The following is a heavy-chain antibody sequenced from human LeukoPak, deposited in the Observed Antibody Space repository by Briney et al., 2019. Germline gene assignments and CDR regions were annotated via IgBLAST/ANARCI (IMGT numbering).Heavy chain of an antibody. CDR2: ICDYDYST. V-gene: IGHV3-23*01. CDR1: GFHHNSYV. Sequence: GGSVRLSYSASGFHHNSYVMNWLRQPAGRGVEGVAGICDYDYSTYYADSVKGRFTISRHDSKNTLYLHMRSLRVEDTAVFYCARVAPPLDDYIRGSYPYYFDYWGQGTPVTVSS. D-gene: IGHD3-16*02. CDR3: ARVAPPLDDYIRGSYPYYFDY. J-gene: IGHJ4*02.